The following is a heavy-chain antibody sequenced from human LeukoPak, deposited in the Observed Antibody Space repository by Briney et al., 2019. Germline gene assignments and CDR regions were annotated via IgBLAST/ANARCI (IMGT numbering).Heavy chain of an antibody. J-gene: IGHJ4*02. CDR2: INPNSGGP. Sequence: ASVKVSCKASGYTFTGYYIHWVRQAPGQGLEWMGWINPNSGGPNYAQKFQGRVTMTRDTSISTAYMEMSRLRSDDTAVYYCARAPDDYDFWSGPFDYWGRGTLVAVSS. V-gene: IGHV1-2*02. D-gene: IGHD3-3*01. CDR1: GYTFTGYY. CDR3: ARAPDDYDFWSGPFDY.